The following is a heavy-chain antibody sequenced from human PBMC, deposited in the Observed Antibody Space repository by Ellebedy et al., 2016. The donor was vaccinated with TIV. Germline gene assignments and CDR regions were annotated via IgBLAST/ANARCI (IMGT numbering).Heavy chain of an antibody. CDR2: IYSGGST. CDR1: GFTVSSNY. Sequence: GESLKISCAASGFTVSSNYMSWVRQAPGKGLEWVSIIYSGGSTYYADSVKGRFTISSDNSKNTLYLQMNSRKAEDTALYYCAKDFIYVDYADYWGQGTLVTVSS. J-gene: IGHJ4*02. V-gene: IGHV3-66*01. CDR3: AKDFIYVDYADY. D-gene: IGHD4-17*01.